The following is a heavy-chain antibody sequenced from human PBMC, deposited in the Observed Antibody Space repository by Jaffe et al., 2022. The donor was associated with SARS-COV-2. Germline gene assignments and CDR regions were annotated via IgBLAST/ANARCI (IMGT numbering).Heavy chain of an antibody. Sequence: QVQLVESGGGLVKPGGSLRLSCAASGFILSDYYMSWIRQAPGKGLEWVSDISSSSSYTNYADSVKGRFTISRDNAKNSLYLQMNSLRAEDTAVYYCARELSPGGWFDPWGQGTLVTVSS. CDR3: ARELSPGGWFDP. CDR1: GFILSDYY. V-gene: IGHV3-11*06. D-gene: IGHD3-16*02. CDR2: ISSSSSYT. J-gene: IGHJ5*02.